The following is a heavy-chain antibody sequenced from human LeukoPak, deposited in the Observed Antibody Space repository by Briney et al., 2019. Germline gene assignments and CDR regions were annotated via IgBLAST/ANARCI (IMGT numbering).Heavy chain of an antibody. CDR3: ARGAERVTHRAFDY. CDR2: IYYSGST. J-gene: IGHJ4*02. Sequence: PSETLSLTCTVSGGSVSSGSYYWGWIRQPPGKGLEWIGNIYYSGSTYYNPSLKSRVTISVDTSKNQFSLKLSSVTAADTAVYYCARGAERVTHRAFDYWGQGTLVTVSS. D-gene: IGHD2-21*02. CDR1: GGSVSSGSYY. V-gene: IGHV4-39*07.